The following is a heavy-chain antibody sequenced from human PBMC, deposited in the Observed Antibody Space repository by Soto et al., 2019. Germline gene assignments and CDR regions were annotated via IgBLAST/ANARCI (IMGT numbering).Heavy chain of an antibody. Sequence: QVHLVESGGDLVKPGGSLRLSCAASGFTFSDYYMNWIRQAPGKGLDWVSSISSRDNTIYYADSVQGRFTISRDNAKTSLYLQMNSLRAEATAVYYCARTYGGYPPLYYGMDVWGQGTTVTVSS. CDR2: ISSRDNTI. V-gene: IGHV3-11*01. J-gene: IGHJ6*02. D-gene: IGHD5-12*01. CDR1: GFTFSDYY. CDR3: ARTYGGYPPLYYGMDV.